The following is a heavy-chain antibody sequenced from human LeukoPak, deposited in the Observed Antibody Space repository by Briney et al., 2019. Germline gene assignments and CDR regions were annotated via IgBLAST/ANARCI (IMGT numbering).Heavy chain of an antibody. CDR2: MKEDGSEK. J-gene: IGHJ6*03. V-gene: IGHV3-7*03. CDR3: ARGSEWQQQLTGPPRGHYFYYMDV. Sequence: GSLRLSCAASGFTFSRYWMSWVRQAPGKGLEWVANMKEDGSEKYYVDSVKGRFTISRDNAKNSLYLQMNSLRAEDTAVYYCARGSEWQQQLTGPPRGHYFYYMDVWGEGTTVTISS. D-gene: IGHD6-13*01. CDR1: GFTFSRYW.